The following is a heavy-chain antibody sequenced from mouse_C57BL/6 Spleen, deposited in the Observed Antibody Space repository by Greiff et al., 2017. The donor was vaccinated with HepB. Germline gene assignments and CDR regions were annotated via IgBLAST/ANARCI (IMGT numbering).Heavy chain of an antibody. D-gene: IGHD4-1*01. CDR2: IYPGDGDT. CDR1: GYAFSSSW. Sequence: VMLVESGPELVKPGASVKISCKASGYAFSSSWMNWVKQRPGKGLEWIGRIYPGDGDTNDNGRFKGKATLTADKSSSTAYMQLSSLTSEDSAVYFCASSNCDMYYAMDYWGQGTSVTVSS. V-gene: IGHV1-82*01. J-gene: IGHJ4*01. CDR3: ASSNCDMYYAMDY.